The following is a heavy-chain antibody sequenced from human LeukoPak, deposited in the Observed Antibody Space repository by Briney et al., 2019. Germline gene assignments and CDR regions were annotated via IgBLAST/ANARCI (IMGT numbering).Heavy chain of an antibody. CDR3: ASGHYCGGDCYQGDAFDI. V-gene: IGHV1-2*02. Sequence: GASVKVSCKASGYTFTGYYMHWVRQAPGQGLEWMGWINPNSGGTNYAQKFQGRVTMTRDTSISTAYMELSRLRSDDTAVYYCASGHYCGGDCYQGDAFDIWGQGTTVTVSS. D-gene: IGHD2-21*02. CDR1: GYTFTGYY. CDR2: INPNSGGT. J-gene: IGHJ3*02.